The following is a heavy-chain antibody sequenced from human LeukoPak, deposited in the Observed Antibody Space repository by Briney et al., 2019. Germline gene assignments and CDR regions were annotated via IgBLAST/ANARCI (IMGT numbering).Heavy chain of an antibody. V-gene: IGHV3-23*01. CDR1: GFTFSSYA. J-gene: IGHJ4*02. CDR2: ISGSGGST. CDR3: AKENYDSSAQTGYFDY. D-gene: IGHD3-22*01. Sequence: PGGSLRLSCAASGFTFSSYAMSWVRQAPGKGLDWVSAISGSGGSTYYADSVKGRFTISRDNSKNTLYLQMNSLRAEDTAVYYCAKENYDSSAQTGYFDYWGQGTLVTVSS.